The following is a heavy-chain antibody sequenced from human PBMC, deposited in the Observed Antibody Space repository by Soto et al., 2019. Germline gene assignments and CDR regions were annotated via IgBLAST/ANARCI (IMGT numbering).Heavy chain of an antibody. V-gene: IGHV4-34*01. CDR3: ARGQLVWYGDLTPYHRDMDV. J-gene: IGHJ6*02. D-gene: IGHD3-10*01. CDR2: ISHDGGT. CDR1: GGSFDDFY. Sequence: SETLSLTCAFYGGSFDDFYWSWVRQSPGKGLEWVGEISHDGGTNYSPSLASRVSISVDTSKNQFSLHLRSVTAADTGLYYCARGQLVWYGDLTPYHRDMDVWGQGTTVTVSS.